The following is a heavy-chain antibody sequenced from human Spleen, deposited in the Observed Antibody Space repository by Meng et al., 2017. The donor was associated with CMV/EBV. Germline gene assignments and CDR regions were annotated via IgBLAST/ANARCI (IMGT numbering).Heavy chain of an antibody. J-gene: IGHJ5*02. CDR3: ARSPVLPGYEFGP. D-gene: IGHD2-2*01. V-gene: IGHV4-31*02. CDR1: DGSISNDPSY. CDR2: IYHSGTT. Sequence: SDGSISNDPSYWNWIRQHPGKCLEWIGYIYHSGTTYSNPSLKSRVRISLDTSQNQFSLKVTSVTAADTAVYYCARSPVLPGYEFGPWGHGTLVTVSS.